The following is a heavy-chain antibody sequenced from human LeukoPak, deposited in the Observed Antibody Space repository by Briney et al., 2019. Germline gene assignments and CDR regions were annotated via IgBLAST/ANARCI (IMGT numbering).Heavy chain of an antibody. CDR2: ISGSGGST. CDR3: AKDFYDSSGWYGLDAFDI. CDR1: GFTFSSYA. Sequence: QPGGSLRLSCAASGFTFSSYAMSWVRQAPGKGLEWVSAISGSGGSTYYADSVKGRFTISRDNSKNTLYLQMNSLRAEDTAVYYCAKDFYDSSGWYGLDAFDIWGQGTMVTVSS. D-gene: IGHD6-19*01. J-gene: IGHJ3*02. V-gene: IGHV3-23*01.